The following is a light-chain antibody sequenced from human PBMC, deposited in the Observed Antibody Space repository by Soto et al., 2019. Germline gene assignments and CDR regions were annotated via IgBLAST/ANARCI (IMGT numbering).Light chain of an antibody. CDR3: HQRQSWPRT. Sequence: EIVLTQSPATLSSFPGDRATLSCRASQYINTTLAWYQHRPGQAPRLLIYQTSIRAAGIPARFSASGSGTDFTLTISDVQPEDFALYCCHQRQSWPRTFGQGTKVDIK. V-gene: IGKV3-11*01. CDR1: QYINTT. J-gene: IGKJ1*01. CDR2: QTS.